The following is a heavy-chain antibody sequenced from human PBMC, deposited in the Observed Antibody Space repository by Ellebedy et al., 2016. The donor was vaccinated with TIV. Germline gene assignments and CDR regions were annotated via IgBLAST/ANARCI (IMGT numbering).Heavy chain of an antibody. CDR2: VNPDSGST. J-gene: IGHJ6*02. CDR3: ATALVVITTSLHYYGMDV. V-gene: IGHV1-2*02. CDR1: GYTFTANY. Sequence: ASVKVSCKASGYTFTANYIHWVRQAPGHGLEWMGWVNPDSGSTNFAQRFQGRVTMTRDTSVNTAYMELRSLRSDDTAVFYCATALVVITTSLHYYGMDVWGQGTTVTVSS. D-gene: IGHD3-22*01.